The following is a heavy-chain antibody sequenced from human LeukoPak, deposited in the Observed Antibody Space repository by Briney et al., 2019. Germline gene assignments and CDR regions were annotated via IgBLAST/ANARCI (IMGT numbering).Heavy chain of an antibody. CDR1: GYTFTSYG. V-gene: IGHV1-18*01. D-gene: IGHD6-6*01. J-gene: IGHJ4*02. Sequence: ASVKVSCKASGYTFTSYGISWVRQAPGQGLEWMGWISAYNGNTNYAQKLQGRVTVTTDTSTSTAYMELRSLRSDDTAVYYCARVFLGELVQSYWGQGTLVTVSS. CDR2: ISAYNGNT. CDR3: ARVFLGELVQSY.